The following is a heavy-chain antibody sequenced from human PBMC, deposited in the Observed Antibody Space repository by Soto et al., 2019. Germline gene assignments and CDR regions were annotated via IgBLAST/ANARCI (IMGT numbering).Heavy chain of an antibody. Sequence: ASVKVSCKASGGTFSSYAISWVRQAPGQGLEWMGGIIPIFGTANYAQKFQGRVTITADESTSTAYMELSSLRSEDTAVYYCARDLIEYYDFWSGQTPVYYYYGMDVWGQGTTVTVSS. J-gene: IGHJ6*02. CDR1: GGTFSSYA. D-gene: IGHD3-3*01. CDR2: IIPIFGTA. V-gene: IGHV1-69*13. CDR3: ARDLIEYYDFWSGQTPVYYYYGMDV.